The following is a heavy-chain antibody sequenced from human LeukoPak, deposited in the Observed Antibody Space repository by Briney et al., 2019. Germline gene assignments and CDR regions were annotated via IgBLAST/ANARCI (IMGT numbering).Heavy chain of an antibody. J-gene: IGHJ5*02. V-gene: IGHV3-33*01. CDR3: ARSRDMVVVFPDFDP. CDR2: IWDDGSNT. Sequence: GGSLRLSCAPAGFTFSNYGMHWVSQAPGKGMEWEAVIWDDGSNTYYADSVKGRFTISRDNSKNTLYLQMNSLRAEDTAVYYCARSRDMVVVFPDFDPWGQGTLVTVSS. D-gene: IGHD2-2*01. CDR1: GFTFSNYG.